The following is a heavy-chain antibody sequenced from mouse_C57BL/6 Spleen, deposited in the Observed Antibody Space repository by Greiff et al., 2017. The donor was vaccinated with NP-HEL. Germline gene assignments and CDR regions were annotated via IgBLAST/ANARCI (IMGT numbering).Heavy chain of an antibody. CDR1: GYTFTDYE. D-gene: IGHD3-2*02. CDR3: TRSRDSSGYYFAY. J-gene: IGHJ2*01. Sequence: QVQLKESGAELVRPGASVTLSCKASGYTFTDYEMHWVKQTPVHGLEWIGAIDPETGGTAYNQKFKGKAILTADKSSSTAYMELRSLTSEDSAVYYCTRSRDSSGYYFAYWGQGTTLTVSS. V-gene: IGHV1-15*01. CDR2: IDPETGGT.